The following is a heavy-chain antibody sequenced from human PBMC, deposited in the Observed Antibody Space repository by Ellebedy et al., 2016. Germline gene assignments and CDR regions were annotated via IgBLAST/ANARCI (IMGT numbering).Heavy chain of an antibody. CDR3: ANSPPLGFVFTSLDV. V-gene: IGHV3-23*01. D-gene: IGHD3-16*01. Sequence: GESLKISCAASGFSFSSYAMSWVRQAPGKGPEWVSTITGSGDRTNYADSVKGRFTISRDSSKNTLYLDMDSLRAEDTAIYYCANSPPLGFVFTSLDVWGQGTTVTVSS. J-gene: IGHJ6*02. CDR2: ITGSGDRT. CDR1: GFSFSSYA.